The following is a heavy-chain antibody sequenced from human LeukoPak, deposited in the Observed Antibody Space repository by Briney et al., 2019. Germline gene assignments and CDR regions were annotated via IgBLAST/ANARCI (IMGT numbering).Heavy chain of an antibody. D-gene: IGHD2-2*02. Sequence: QPGGSLRLSCAASGFTFSSFSMHWVRQAPGEGLVWVSRINTDGSSTTYADSVKGRFTISRDNAKNTLYLQMNSLRAEDTAVYYCVRDREFCISTSCYKPLDYWGQGTLVTVSS. CDR2: INTDGSST. V-gene: IGHV3-74*01. CDR1: GFTFSSFS. J-gene: IGHJ4*02. CDR3: VRDREFCISTSCYKPLDY.